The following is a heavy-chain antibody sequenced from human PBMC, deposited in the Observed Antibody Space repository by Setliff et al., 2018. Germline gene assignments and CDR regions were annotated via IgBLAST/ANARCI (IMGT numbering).Heavy chain of an antibody. Sequence: SETLSLTCTVSGGSISSYYWSWIRQPAGKGLEWIGHIYIGGSANYNPSHKSRVTMSIDTSKNQFPLKLNSVTAADMAVYYCAREQWLDPPGYYYMDVWAKGTTVTVSS. CDR3: AREQWLDPPGYYYMDV. J-gene: IGHJ6*03. V-gene: IGHV4-4*07. CDR1: GGSISSYY. CDR2: IYIGGSA. D-gene: IGHD6-19*01.